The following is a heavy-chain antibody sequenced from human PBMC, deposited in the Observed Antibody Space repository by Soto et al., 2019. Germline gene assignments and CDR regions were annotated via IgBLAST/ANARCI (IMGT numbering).Heavy chain of an antibody. CDR1: GDTFNFYT. CDR3: ATSFGSGYRAFDY. D-gene: IGHD3-3*01. V-gene: IGHV1-69*02. CDR2: IIPYRSVS. J-gene: IGHJ4*02. Sequence: QVQLVQSGAEVKKPGSSLRVSCKASGDTFNFYTINWVRQAPGLGLEWLGRIIPYRSVSNYAQKFQGRVTITADKSTNTAYMEVRSRRSEEAAMYYCATSFGSGYRAFDYWGQGTLVTVSS.